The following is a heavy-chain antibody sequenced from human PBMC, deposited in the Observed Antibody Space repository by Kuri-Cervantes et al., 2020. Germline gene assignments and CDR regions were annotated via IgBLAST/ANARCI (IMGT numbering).Heavy chain of an antibody. Sequence: GESLKISCAASGFRFSRYSMMWVRQAPGKGLEWVSYISSSSSSRYNVDSVKGRFTISRDNAKNSLYLQMNSLRAEDTALYYCAILTSAAASSGYYYMDVWGKGTTVTVSS. D-gene: IGHD6-13*01. CDR3: AILTSAAASSGYYYMDV. CDR2: ISSSSSSR. J-gene: IGHJ6*03. CDR1: GFRFSRYS. V-gene: IGHV3-48*01.